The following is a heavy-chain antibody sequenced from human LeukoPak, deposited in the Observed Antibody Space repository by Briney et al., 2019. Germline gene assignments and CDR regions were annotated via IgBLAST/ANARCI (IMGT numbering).Heavy chain of an antibody. CDR1: GASVNNGGYY. V-gene: IGHV4-61*08. CDR2: VHNSVT. J-gene: IGHJ5*01. D-gene: IGHD2-15*01. CDR3: AREEDCSGGSCYSYGWFDS. Sequence: PSETLSLTCSVSGASVNNGGYYWSWIRQPPGKGLEWIAYVHNSVTDYNPSLNSRVTMLVDTSKNQFSLTLRSVTAADTAVYYCAREEDCSGGSCYSYGWFDSWGQGALVTVSS.